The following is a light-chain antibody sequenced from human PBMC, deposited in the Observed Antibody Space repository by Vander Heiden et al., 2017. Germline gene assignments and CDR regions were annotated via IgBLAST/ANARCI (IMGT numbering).Light chain of an antibody. V-gene: IGLV2-14*01. CDR2: DVS. CDR3: SSDTSTSTLYV. CDR1: SRDIGAYNC. Sequence: QSALTQPASVSGSPGQSITIPCSGASRDIGAYNCVSWFQQHPDKAPKLIIYDVSIRPSGVSNRFSGSKSGNTASLTISGLLPEDEADYFCSSDTSTSTLYVFGTGTKVTVL. J-gene: IGLJ1*01.